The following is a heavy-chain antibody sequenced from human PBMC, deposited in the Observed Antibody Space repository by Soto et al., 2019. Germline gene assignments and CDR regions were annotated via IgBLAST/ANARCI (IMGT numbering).Heavy chain of an antibody. D-gene: IGHD2-2*01. CDR1: GFTFSSYA. Sequence: PGGSLRLSCAASGFTFSSYAMSWVLQAPGKGLEWASAISGSGGSTYYADSVKGRFTISRDNSKNTLYLQMNSLRAEDTAVYYCAKGGRCSSTSCYVNWYFDLWGRGTLVTVSS. J-gene: IGHJ2*01. V-gene: IGHV3-23*01. CDR3: AKGGRCSSTSCYVNWYFDL. CDR2: ISGSGGST.